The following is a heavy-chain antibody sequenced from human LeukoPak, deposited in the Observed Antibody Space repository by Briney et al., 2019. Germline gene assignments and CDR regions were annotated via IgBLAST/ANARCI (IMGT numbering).Heavy chain of an antibody. CDR1: GGTFSSYA. Sequence: ASVKVSCKASGGTFSSYAISWVRQAPGQGLEWMGGIIPIFGTANYAQKFQGRVTITADKSTSTAYMELSSLRSEDTAVYYCASKSDVDIVATFPDYYYYYMDVWGKGTTVTVSS. D-gene: IGHD5-12*01. V-gene: IGHV1-69*06. CDR3: ASKSDVDIVATFPDYYYYYMDV. J-gene: IGHJ6*03. CDR2: IIPIFGTA.